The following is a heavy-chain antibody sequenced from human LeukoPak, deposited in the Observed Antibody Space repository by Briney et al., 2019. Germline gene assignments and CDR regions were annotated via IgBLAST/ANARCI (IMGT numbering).Heavy chain of an antibody. Sequence: SETLSLTCTVSGGSISSSSYYWGGIRQPPGRGLEWSGSIYYSGSTYYNPCLKSRVTISVDTSKNQYTLKLSSVTAADTAVSYCARSNSSGYQDYWGQGTLVTVSS. CDR3: ARSNSSGYQDY. V-gene: IGHV4-39*01. CDR2: IYYSGST. CDR1: GGSISSSSYY. J-gene: IGHJ4*02. D-gene: IGHD3-22*01.